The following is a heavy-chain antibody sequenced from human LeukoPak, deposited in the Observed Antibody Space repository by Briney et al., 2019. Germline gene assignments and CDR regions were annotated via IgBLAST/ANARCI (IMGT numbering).Heavy chain of an antibody. CDR2: INAGNGNT. Sequence: ASVKVSCKASGYTFTSYAMHWVRQAPGQRLEWMGWINAGNGNTKYSQEFQGRVTITRDTSASTAYMELSSLRSEDMAVYYCAREDTFYLADGHYYCYMDVWGKGTTVTVSS. CDR3: AREDTFYLADGHYYCYMDV. D-gene: IGHD3-16*01. V-gene: IGHV1-3*03. CDR1: GYTFTSYA. J-gene: IGHJ6*03.